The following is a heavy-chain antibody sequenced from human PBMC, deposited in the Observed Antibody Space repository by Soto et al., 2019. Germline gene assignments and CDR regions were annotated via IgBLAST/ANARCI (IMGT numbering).Heavy chain of an antibody. D-gene: IGHD6-13*01. CDR1: GGSISSYY. J-gene: IGHJ4*02. V-gene: IGHV4-59*08. CDR3: ARTRPPGGSSWYLIDY. Sequence: SETLSLTCTVSGGSISSYYWSWIRQPPGKGLEWIGYIYYSGSTNYNPSLKSRVTISVDTSKNQFSLKLSSVTAADTAVYYCARTRPPGGSSWYLIDYWGQGTLVTVSS. CDR2: IYYSGST.